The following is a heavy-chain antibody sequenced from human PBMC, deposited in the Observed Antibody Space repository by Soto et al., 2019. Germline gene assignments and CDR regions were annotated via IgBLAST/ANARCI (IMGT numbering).Heavy chain of an antibody. CDR3: AKDRPVLLWFGELGDAFDI. J-gene: IGHJ3*02. Sequence: EVQLLESGGGLVQPGGSLRLSCAASGFTFSSYAMSWVRQAPGKGLEWVSAISGSGGSTYYADSVKGRFTISRDNSKNTLYLQMNSLRAEDTAVYYCAKDRPVLLWFGELGDAFDIWGQGTMVTVSP. D-gene: IGHD3-10*01. CDR2: ISGSGGST. V-gene: IGHV3-23*01. CDR1: GFTFSSYA.